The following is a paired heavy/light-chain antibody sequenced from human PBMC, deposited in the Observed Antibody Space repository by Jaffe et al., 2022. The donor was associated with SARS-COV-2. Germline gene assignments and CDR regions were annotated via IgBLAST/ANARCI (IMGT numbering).Light chain of an antibody. Sequence: EIVLTQSPATLSLSPGERATLSCRASQSVSSYLAWYQQKPGQAPRLLIYDASNRATGIPARFSGSGSGTDFTLTISSLEPEDFAVYYCQQRSAWPPHTFGGGTKVEIK. J-gene: IGKJ4*01. CDR2: DAS. CDR3: QQRSAWPPHT. CDR1: QSVSSY. V-gene: IGKV3-11*01.
Heavy chain of an antibody. CDR2: ISYDGSIK. CDR3: AREKFEFGGANPFDY. J-gene: IGHJ4*02. D-gene: IGHD3-16*01. Sequence: QVQLVESGGGVVQPGRSLRLSCAASGFSFSTYAMHWVRQAPGKGLEWVAIISYDGSIKYYADSVKGRFTISRDNSKNTLYLQMDNLRRDDTAVYFCAREKFEFGGANPFDYWGQGTLVTVSS. V-gene: IGHV3-30*04. CDR1: GFSFSTYA.